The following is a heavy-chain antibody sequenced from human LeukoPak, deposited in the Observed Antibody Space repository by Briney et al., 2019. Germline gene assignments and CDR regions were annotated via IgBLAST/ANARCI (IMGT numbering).Heavy chain of an antibody. CDR1: GVSISSGSYD. CDR2: IYTSGST. CDR3: AAMVRGAPFDY. J-gene: IGHJ4*02. D-gene: IGHD3-10*01. Sequence: PSETLSLTCTVSGVSISSGSYDWGWIRQPGGKGLEWIGRIYTSGSTNYNPSLKSRVTISVDTSKTQFSLKLSSVTAADTAVYYCAAMVRGAPFDYWGQGTLVTVSS. V-gene: IGHV4-61*02.